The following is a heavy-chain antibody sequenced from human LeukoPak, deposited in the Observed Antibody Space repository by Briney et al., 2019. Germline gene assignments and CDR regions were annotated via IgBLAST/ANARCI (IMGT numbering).Heavy chain of an antibody. J-gene: IGHJ6*02. CDR2: IYSGGST. D-gene: IGHD3-22*01. V-gene: IGHV3-53*01. CDR3: AREAYYEFNPDYYYYYGMDV. Sequence: QPGGSLRLSCAASGFTVSSNYMSWVRQAPGKGLEWVSVIYSGGSTYYADSVKGRFTISRDNSKNTLYLQMNSLRAEDTAVYYCAREAYYEFNPDYYYYYGMDVWGQGTTVTVSS. CDR1: GFTVSSNY.